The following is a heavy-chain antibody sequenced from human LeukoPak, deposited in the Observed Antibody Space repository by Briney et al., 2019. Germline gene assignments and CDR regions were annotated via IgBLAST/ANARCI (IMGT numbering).Heavy chain of an antibody. V-gene: IGHV1-2*02. J-gene: IGHJ6*03. CDR1: VYTFTVYY. CDR3: ASISSGSYTNYYYYYMDV. D-gene: IGHD3-10*01. CDR2: INPNSGGT. Sequence: GASVKVSCKASVYTFTVYYMHWVRQAPGQGLEWMGWINPNSGGTNYAQKFQGRVTMTRDTSISTAYMELSRLRSDDTAVYYCASISSGSYTNYYYYYMDVWGKGTTVTVSS.